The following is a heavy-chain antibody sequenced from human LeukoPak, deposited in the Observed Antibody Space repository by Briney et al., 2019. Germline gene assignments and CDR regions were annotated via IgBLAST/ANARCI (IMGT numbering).Heavy chain of an antibody. CDR3: TTLQWDFDY. V-gene: IGHV3-15*01. D-gene: IGHD5-24*01. Sequence: GGSLRLSCPPSGFTFSNAWMSWVRQAPGKGLEWVGCIKSKTDGGTTDYAAPVKGRFTISRDDSKNTLYLQMNSLKSEDTAVYYCTTLQWDFDYWGQGTLVTVSS. CDR1: GFTFSNAW. CDR2: IKSKTDGGTT. J-gene: IGHJ4*02.